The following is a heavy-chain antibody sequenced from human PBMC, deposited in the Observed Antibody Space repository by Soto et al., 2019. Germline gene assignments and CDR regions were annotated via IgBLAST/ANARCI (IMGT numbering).Heavy chain of an antibody. D-gene: IGHD6-19*01. Sequence: GXSVKVSCKASGGTFSSYAISWVRQAPGQGLEWMGGIIPIFGTANYAQKFQGRVTITADKSTSTAYMELSSLRSEDTAVYYCARVPPSSGWSYYFDYWGQGTLVTVSS. J-gene: IGHJ4*02. CDR2: IIPIFGTA. V-gene: IGHV1-69*06. CDR1: GGTFSSYA. CDR3: ARVPPSSGWSYYFDY.